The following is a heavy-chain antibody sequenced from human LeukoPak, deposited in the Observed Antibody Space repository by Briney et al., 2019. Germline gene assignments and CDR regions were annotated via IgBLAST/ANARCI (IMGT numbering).Heavy chain of an antibody. CDR2: IYTSGST. J-gene: IGHJ5*02. Sequence: SSETLSLTCTVSGGSISSYYWSWIRQPAGKGLEWIGRIYTSGSTNYNPSLKSRVTMSVDTSKNQFSLKLSSVTAADTAVYYCARVTYYDFWSGYSALGDPHWFDPWGQGTLVTVSS. V-gene: IGHV4-4*07. CDR1: GGSISSYY. CDR3: ARVTYYDFWSGYSALGDPHWFDP. D-gene: IGHD3-3*01.